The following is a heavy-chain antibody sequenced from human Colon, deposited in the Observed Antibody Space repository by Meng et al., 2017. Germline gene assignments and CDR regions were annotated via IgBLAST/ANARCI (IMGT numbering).Heavy chain of an antibody. D-gene: IGHD5-18*01. V-gene: IGHV4-4*02. CDR2: IYHSGST. J-gene: IGHJ4*02. CDR3: ARGRVRTRYSYGFDY. CDR1: GGSISSSNW. Sequence: QVQLQEAGPGLVKPSGTLSLTCAISGGSISSSNWWSWVRQPPGKGLEWIGEIYHSGSTNYNPSLKSRVTISVDTSKNQFSLKLSSVTAADTAVYYCARGRVRTRYSYGFDYWGQGTLVTVSS.